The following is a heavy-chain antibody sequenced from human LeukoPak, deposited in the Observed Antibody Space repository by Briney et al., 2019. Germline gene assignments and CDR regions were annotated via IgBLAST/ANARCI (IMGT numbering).Heavy chain of an antibody. V-gene: IGHV1-69*01. CDR2: IIPIFGTA. CDR1: GGTFSSYA. CDR3: ARTSHYVDIAATIPYGIYYFDY. J-gene: IGHJ4*02. Sequence: EASVKVSCKASGGTFSSYAISWVRQAPGQGLEWMGGIIPIFGTANYAQKFQGRVTITADESTSTAYMELSSLRSEDTAVYYCARTSHYVDIAATIPYGIYYFDYWGQGTLVTVSS. D-gene: IGHD5-12*01.